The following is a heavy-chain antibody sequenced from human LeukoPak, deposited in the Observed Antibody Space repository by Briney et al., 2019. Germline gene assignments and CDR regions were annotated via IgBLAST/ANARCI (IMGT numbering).Heavy chain of an antibody. CDR3: SRDNWFGP. CDR1: GCTFTDYY. J-gene: IGHJ5*02. V-gene: IGHV1-2*02. CDR2: INGRSGAT. Sequence: ASVKVSCKASGCTFTDYYMQWVRQAPGQGLEWMGWINGRSGATHYAQKFQGRVTMTRDTSTTTTYMELRSLKSDDTAVYYCSRDNWFGPWGQGTLVTVSS.